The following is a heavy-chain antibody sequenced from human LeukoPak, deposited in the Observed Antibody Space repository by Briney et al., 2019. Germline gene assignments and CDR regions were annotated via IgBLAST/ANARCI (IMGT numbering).Heavy chain of an antibody. Sequence: GASVKVSCKASGYTLTSYGISWVRQAPGQGLEWMGWISAYNGNTNYAQKLQGRVTMTTDTSTSTAYMELRSLRSDDTAVYYCARDVFVAAAGTYYYGMDVWGQGTTVTVSS. D-gene: IGHD6-13*01. CDR1: GYTLTSYG. V-gene: IGHV1-18*01. J-gene: IGHJ6*02. CDR2: ISAYNGNT. CDR3: ARDVFVAAAGTYYYGMDV.